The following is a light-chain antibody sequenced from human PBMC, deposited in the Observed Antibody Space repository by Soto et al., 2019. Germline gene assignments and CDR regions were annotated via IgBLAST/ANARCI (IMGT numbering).Light chain of an antibody. V-gene: IGKV3-15*01. CDR2: GAS. CDR3: QQYNNWPRT. CDR1: QSVSSD. Sequence: EIAMTQSPATLSVSPGERATLSCRASQSVSSDLAWYHQKPGQAPRLLIYGASTRATGIPARFSGSGSGTEFTLTINSLQSEDFAVYYCQQYNNWPRTFGQGTKVDNK. J-gene: IGKJ1*01.